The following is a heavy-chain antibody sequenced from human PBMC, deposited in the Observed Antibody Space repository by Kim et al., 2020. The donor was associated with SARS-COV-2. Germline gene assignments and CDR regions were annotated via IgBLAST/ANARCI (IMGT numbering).Heavy chain of an antibody. CDR1: GFTFSSYA. D-gene: IGHD3-9*01. J-gene: IGHJ4*02. Sequence: GGSLRLSCAASGFTFSSYAMSWVRQAPGKGLEWVSVIYSGGSSTYYADSVKGRFTISRDNSKNTLYLQMNSLRAEDTAVYYCATQGRLAHDYWGQGTLVTVSS. V-gene: IGHV3-23*03. CDR2: IYSGGSST. CDR3: ATQGRLAHDY.